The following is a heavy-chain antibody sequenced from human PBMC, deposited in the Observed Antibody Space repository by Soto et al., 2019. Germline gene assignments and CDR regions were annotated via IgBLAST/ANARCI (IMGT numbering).Heavy chain of an antibody. CDR1: GGSISSYY. J-gene: IGHJ5*02. CDR3: ANSTVTPGWFDP. Sequence: SETLSLTCTVSGGSISSYYWSWIRQPPGKGLEWIGYIYYSGSTNYNPSLKSRVTISVDTSKNQFSLKLSSVTAADTAVYYCANSTVTPGWFDPWGQGTLVTVSS. CDR2: IYYSGST. V-gene: IGHV4-59*08. D-gene: IGHD4-17*01.